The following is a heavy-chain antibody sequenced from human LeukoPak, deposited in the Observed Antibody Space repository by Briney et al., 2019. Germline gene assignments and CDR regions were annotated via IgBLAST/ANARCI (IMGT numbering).Heavy chain of an antibody. V-gene: IGHV4-61*01. D-gene: IGHD3-9*01. CDR2: IYYSGST. Sequence: SETLSLTCTVSGGSVSSGSYYWSWIRHPPGKGLEWIGYIYYSGSTNYNPSLKSRVTISVDTSKNQFSLKLSSVTAADTAVYYCARDIYDILTGSIYGMDVWGKGTTVTVSS. CDR1: GGSVSSGSYY. J-gene: IGHJ6*04. CDR3: ARDIYDILTGSIYGMDV.